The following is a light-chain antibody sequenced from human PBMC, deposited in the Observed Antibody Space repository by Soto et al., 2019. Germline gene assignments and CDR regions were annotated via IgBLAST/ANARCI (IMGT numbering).Light chain of an antibody. Sequence: IVLTQSPGTLSLSTGARATLSCRASQSVSSSYLAWYQQKPGQAPRLLIYGASSRATGIPDRFSGSGSGTEFTLTISSLQSEDFAVYYCQQFSSYPLTFGGGTKVDIK. CDR3: QQFSSYPLT. CDR2: GAS. J-gene: IGKJ4*01. V-gene: IGKV3-20*01. CDR1: QSVSSSY.